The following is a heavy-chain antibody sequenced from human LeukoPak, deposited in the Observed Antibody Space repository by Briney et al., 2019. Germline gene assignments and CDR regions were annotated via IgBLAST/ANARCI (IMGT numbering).Heavy chain of an antibody. D-gene: IGHD1-26*01. CDR1: GGSIRSSYYY. CDR3: ARGWELRSDFDY. CDR2: IYDSGST. V-gene: IGHV4-39*07. J-gene: IGHJ4*02. Sequence: SETLSLTCTVSGGSIRSSYYYWGWIRQPPGKGLEWIGSIYDSGSTYYNPSLKSRVTISVDTSKNQFSLKLSSVTAADTAVYYCARGWELRSDFDYWGQGTLVTVSS.